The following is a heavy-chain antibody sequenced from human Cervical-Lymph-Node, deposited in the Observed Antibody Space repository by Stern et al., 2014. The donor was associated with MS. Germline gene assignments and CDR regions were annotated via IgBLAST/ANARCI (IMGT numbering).Heavy chain of an antibody. J-gene: IGHJ4*02. D-gene: IGHD5-18*01. V-gene: IGHV1-69*01. CDR1: GDTFSSYS. Sequence: VQLVESGAEVKKPESSVKVSCKASGDTFSSYSISWVRQAPGQGLEWMGWIIPMFGTANYAQKVQGRATITADGSTSTAYMELSSLRSDDTAVYYCARDTAMAMDFWGQGTLVTVSS. CDR3: ARDTAMAMDF. CDR2: IIPMFGTA.